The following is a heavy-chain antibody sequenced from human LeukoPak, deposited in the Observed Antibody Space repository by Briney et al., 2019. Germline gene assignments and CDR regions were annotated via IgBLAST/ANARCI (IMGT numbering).Heavy chain of an antibody. J-gene: IGHJ4*02. CDR1: GGTFSSYT. CDR2: IIPILGIA. Sequence: SVKVSCKASGGTFSSYTISWVRQAPGQGLEWMGRIIPILGIANYAQKFQGRVTITADKSTSTAYMELSSLRSEDTAVYYCARDVPSETDYGDYGVYDYWGQGTLVTVSS. CDR3: ARDVPSETDYGDYGVYDY. D-gene: IGHD4-17*01. V-gene: IGHV1-69*04.